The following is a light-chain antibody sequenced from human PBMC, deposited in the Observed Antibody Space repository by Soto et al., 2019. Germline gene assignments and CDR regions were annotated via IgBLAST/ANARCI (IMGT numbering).Light chain of an antibody. Sequence: EIVLTQSPGTLSLSPGERATLSCRASQSVTNNYLAWYQQKPGQAPRLLISGASIRATGIPDRFSGSASGTDFTLIISRLEPEDFAVFYCQQHGSSPPTFGQGTKVEIK. J-gene: IGKJ1*01. V-gene: IGKV3-20*01. CDR3: QQHGSSPPT. CDR2: GAS. CDR1: QSVTNNY.